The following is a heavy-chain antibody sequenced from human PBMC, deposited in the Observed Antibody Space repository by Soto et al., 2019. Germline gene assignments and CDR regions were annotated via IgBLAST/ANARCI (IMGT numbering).Heavy chain of an antibody. Sequence: ASVKVSCKASGYTSTSYAMHWVRQAPGQRLEWMGWINAGNGNTKYSQKFQGRVTITRDTSASTAYMELSSLRSEDTAVYYCARDRSNTHYYDSSGYYFTYWGQGTLVTVSS. CDR2: INAGNGNT. CDR3: ARDRSNTHYYDSSGYYFTY. D-gene: IGHD3-22*01. J-gene: IGHJ4*02. CDR1: GYTSTSYA. V-gene: IGHV1-3*01.